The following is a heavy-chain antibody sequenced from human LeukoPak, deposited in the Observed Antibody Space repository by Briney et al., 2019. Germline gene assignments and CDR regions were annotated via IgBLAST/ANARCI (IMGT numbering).Heavy chain of an antibody. CDR1: GFTFSSYS. D-gene: IGHD6-6*01. Sequence: PGGSLRLSCAASGFTFSSYSMNWVRQAPGKGLEWVSSISSSSSYIYYVDSVNGRFTISRDNAKNSLYLQMNSLRAEDTAVYYCARESSSSHYFDYWGQGTLVTVSS. J-gene: IGHJ4*02. CDR2: ISSSSSYI. V-gene: IGHV3-21*01. CDR3: ARESSSSHYFDY.